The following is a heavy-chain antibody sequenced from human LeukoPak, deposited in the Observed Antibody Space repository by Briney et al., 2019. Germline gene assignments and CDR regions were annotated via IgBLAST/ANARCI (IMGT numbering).Heavy chain of an antibody. V-gene: IGHV1-24*01. D-gene: IGHD6-19*01. CDR3: ARESGGGSSGWFLDI. CDR2: FDPEDGET. CDR1: GYTLTELS. J-gene: IGHJ3*02. Sequence: GASVKVSCKVSGYTLTELSMHWVRQAPGKGLEWMGGFDPEDGETIYAQKFQGRVTMTRDTSISTAYMELSSLRSEDTAVYYCARESGGGSSGWFLDIWGQGTMVTVSS.